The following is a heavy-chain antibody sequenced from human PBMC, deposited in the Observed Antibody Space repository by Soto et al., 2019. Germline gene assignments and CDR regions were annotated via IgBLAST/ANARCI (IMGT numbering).Heavy chain of an antibody. V-gene: IGHV1-18*01. D-gene: IGHD3-22*01. CDR3: GSDWSRYYDSSGRMCFY. J-gene: IGHJ4*02. CDR2: ISAHNVDT. Sequence: QSQLAQSGGEMKKPGASVKVSCKASGYTFTSYGISWVRQAPGQGLEWVGWISAHNVDTRYAQNHQGRITMTTDTFTSTNYMELTSLTSDDTAVYYSGSDWSRYYDSSGRMCFYWGQGTLVTVSS. CDR1: GYTFTSYG.